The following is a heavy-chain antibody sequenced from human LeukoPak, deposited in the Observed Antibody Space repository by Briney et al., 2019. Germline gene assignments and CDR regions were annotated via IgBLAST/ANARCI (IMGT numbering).Heavy chain of an antibody. CDR2: INHSGST. D-gene: IGHD6-13*01. CDR1: GGSFSGYY. Sequence: SETLSLTCAVYGGSFSGYYWSWIRQPPGKGPEWIGEINHSGSTNYNPSLKSRVTISVDTSKNQFSLKLSSVTAADTAVYYCARGGIADLNWFDPWGQGTLVTVSS. CDR3: ARGGIADLNWFDP. J-gene: IGHJ5*02. V-gene: IGHV4-34*01.